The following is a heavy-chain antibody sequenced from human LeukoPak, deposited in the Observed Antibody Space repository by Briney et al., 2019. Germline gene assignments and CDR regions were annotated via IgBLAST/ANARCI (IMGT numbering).Heavy chain of an antibody. D-gene: IGHD4-17*01. CDR1: GFTFSSYG. CDR3: AKDETTVTTRSFDC. CDR2: ISYDGSNK. J-gene: IGHJ4*02. V-gene: IGHV3-30*18. Sequence: GGSLRLSCAASGFTFSSYGMHWVRQAPGKGLEWVAVISYDGSNKYYADSVKGRFTISRDNSKNTLYLQMNSLRAEDTAVYYCAKDETTVTTRSFDCWGQGTLVTVSS.